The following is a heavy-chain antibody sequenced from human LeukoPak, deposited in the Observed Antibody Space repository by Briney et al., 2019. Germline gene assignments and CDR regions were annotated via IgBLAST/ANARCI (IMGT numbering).Heavy chain of an antibody. CDR2: ISPSGST. D-gene: IGHD3-10*01. CDR1: GGSISSSSYY. Sequence: SETLSLTCTVSGGSISSSSYYWGWIRQPPGKGLEWIGRISPSGSTKYNPSLKSRVTISVDTSKNQFSLRLSSVTAADPAVYYCAREFWNYRSGNLQAFDIWGQGTMVTVSS. V-gene: IGHV4-39*07. J-gene: IGHJ3*02. CDR3: AREFWNYRSGNLQAFDI.